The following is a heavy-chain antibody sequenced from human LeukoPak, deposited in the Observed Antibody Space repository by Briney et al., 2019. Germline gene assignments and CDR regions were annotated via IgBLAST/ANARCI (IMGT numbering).Heavy chain of an antibody. CDR1: GYTFTSYD. D-gene: IGHD6-13*01. CDR3: ARVAFAAAGTGSYNWFDP. Sequence: ASVKVSCKASGYTFTSYDINWVRQATGQGLEWMGWMNPNSGNTGYAQKFQGRVTITRNTSISTAYMELSSLRSEDTAVYYCARVAFAAAGTGSYNWFDPWGQGTLVTVSS. J-gene: IGHJ5*02. CDR2: MNPNSGNT. V-gene: IGHV1-8*03.